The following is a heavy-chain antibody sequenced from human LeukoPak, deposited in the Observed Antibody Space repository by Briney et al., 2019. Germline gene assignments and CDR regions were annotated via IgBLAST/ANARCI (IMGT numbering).Heavy chain of an antibody. V-gene: IGHV3-7*01. CDR1: GFTFSTYW. CDR3: ARSVAGFDY. Sequence: GGSLRLSCSASGFTFSTYWMAWVRQAPGKGLEWVANIKQDGSEKYYVDSVKGRFTISRDNAKNSLYLQMNSLRAEDTAVYYCARSVAGFDYWGQGTLVTVPS. D-gene: IGHD6-19*01. J-gene: IGHJ4*02. CDR2: IKQDGSEK.